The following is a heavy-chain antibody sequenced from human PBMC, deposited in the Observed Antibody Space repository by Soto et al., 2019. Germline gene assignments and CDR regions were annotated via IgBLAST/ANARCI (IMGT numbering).Heavy chain of an antibody. J-gene: IGHJ4*02. CDR3: ASSFGSGSRAFDY. CDR2: FNPILSFS. Sequence: QVQLVQSGAEVKKPGSSVKVSCKASGDTFNFYTINWVRQAPGLGLEWMGRFNPILSFSNSALKFQGRVTLTADKSTSTAYMVLSSLRSEDTAIHYGASSFGSGSRAFDYWGQGALVTVSS. CDR1: GDTFNFYT. D-gene: IGHD3-10*01. V-gene: IGHV1-69*02.